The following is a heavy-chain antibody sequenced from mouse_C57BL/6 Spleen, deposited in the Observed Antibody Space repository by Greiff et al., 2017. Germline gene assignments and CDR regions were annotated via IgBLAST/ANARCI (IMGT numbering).Heavy chain of an antibody. CDR2: IRSKSNNYAT. Sequence: EVKLLESGGGLVQPKGSLKLSCAASGFSFNTYAMNWVRQAPGKGLEWVARIRSKSNNYATYYADSVKDRFTISRDDSESMLYLQMNNLKTEDTAMYYCVRQGYSYAMDYWGQGTSVTVSS. J-gene: IGHJ4*01. V-gene: IGHV10-1*01. CDR3: VRQGYSYAMDY. CDR1: GFSFNTYA.